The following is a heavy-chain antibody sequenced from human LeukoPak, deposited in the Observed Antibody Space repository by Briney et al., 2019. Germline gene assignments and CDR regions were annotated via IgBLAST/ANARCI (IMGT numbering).Heavy chain of an antibody. CDR2: IIPIFGTA. D-gene: IGHD5-18*01. Sequence: SVKVSCKASGGTFSSYAISWVRQAPGQGLEWMGGIIPIFGTANYAQKFQGRVTITADESTSTAYMELSSLRSEDTAVYYCATRGNTAMAPDAYYYYYYGMDAWGKGTTVTVSS. J-gene: IGHJ6*04. V-gene: IGHV1-69*13. CDR3: ATRGNTAMAPDAYYYYYYGMDA. CDR1: GGTFSSYA.